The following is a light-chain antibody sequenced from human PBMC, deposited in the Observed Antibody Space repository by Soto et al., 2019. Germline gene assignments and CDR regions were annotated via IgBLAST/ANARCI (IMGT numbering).Light chain of an antibody. CDR2: DVS. CDR1: SSDVGGYNY. J-gene: IGLJ1*01. Sequence: QSALTQPASVSGSPGQSITISCPGTSSDVGGYNYVSWYQQHPGKAPKLMIYDVSYRPSGVSNRFSGSKSGNTASLTISGLQAEDEADYYCSSYSSSSTYVFGPGTKLTVL. CDR3: SSYSSSSTYV. V-gene: IGLV2-14*01.